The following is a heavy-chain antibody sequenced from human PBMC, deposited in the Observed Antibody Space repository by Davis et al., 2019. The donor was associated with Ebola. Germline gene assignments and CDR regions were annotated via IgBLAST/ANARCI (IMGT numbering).Heavy chain of an antibody. Sequence: MPSETLSLTCTVSGGSTSSYYWSWIRQPPGKGLEWTGYIYYSGSTDYNPSLKSRVTIPVDTSKNQFSLKLSSVTAADTAVYYWARHKAYTSYSSSWGWFDPWGQGTLVTVSS. CDR1: GGSTSSYY. J-gene: IGHJ5*02. CDR3: ARHKAYTSYSSSWGWFDP. D-gene: IGHD6-13*01. CDR2: IYYSGST. V-gene: IGHV4-59*08.